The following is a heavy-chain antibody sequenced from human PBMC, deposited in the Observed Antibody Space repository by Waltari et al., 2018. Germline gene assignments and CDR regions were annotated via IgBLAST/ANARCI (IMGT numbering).Heavy chain of an antibody. V-gene: IGHV3-53*01. CDR1: GFTVSSNY. CDR2: MYSGGST. D-gene: IGHD4-4*01. Sequence: EVQMVESGGGLIQPGGSLRLSCAASGFTVSSNYMSWVRQAPGKGREWVSFMYSGGSTYYADSVKGRFTISRDNSKNTLYLQINSLRAEDTAVYYCASQGLQPGGDYWGQGTLVTVSS. J-gene: IGHJ4*02. CDR3: ASQGLQPGGDY.